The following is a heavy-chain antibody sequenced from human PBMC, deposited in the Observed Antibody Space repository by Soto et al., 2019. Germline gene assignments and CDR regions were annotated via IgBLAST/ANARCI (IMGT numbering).Heavy chain of an antibody. Sequence: SETLSLTCAVLGGSFSGYYWSWSRQPPGKGLEWIGEINHSGSTNYNPSLKSRVTISVDTSKNQFSLKLSSVTAADTAVYYCARVSGIYYYGMDVWGQGTTVTVSS. V-gene: IGHV4-34*01. CDR2: INHSGST. D-gene: IGHD3-10*01. CDR1: GGSFSGYY. J-gene: IGHJ6*02. CDR3: ARVSGIYYYGMDV.